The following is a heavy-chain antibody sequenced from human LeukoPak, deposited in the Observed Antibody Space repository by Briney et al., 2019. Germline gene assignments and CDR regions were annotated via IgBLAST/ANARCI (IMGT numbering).Heavy chain of an antibody. D-gene: IGHD2-2*01. J-gene: IGHJ4*02. CDR2: INPNSGGT. CDR3: ARGDIVVVPAAYY. V-gene: IGHV1-2*02. Sequence: EASVKVSCKASGYTFTGYYMHWVRQAPGQGLEWMGWINPNSGGTNYAQKFQGRVTMTRDTSISTAYMELSRLRSDDMAVYYCARGDIVVVPAAYYWGQGTLVSVSS. CDR1: GYTFTGYY.